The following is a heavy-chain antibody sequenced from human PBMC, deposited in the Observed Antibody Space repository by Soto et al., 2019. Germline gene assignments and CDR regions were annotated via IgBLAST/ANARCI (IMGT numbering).Heavy chain of an antibody. Sequence: EVQLVESGGGLVKPGGSLRLSCAASGFTFSSYSMNWVRQAPGKGLEWVSSISSSSSYIYYADSVKGRFTISRDNAKNSLYLQMNSLRAEDTAVYYCARGGYDSHYYFDYWGQGTLVTVSS. J-gene: IGHJ4*02. CDR2: ISSSSSYI. V-gene: IGHV3-21*01. CDR3: ARGGYDSHYYFDY. CDR1: GFTFSSYS. D-gene: IGHD5-12*01.